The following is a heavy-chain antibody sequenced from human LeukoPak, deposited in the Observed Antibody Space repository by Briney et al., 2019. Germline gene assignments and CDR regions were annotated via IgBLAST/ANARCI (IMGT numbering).Heavy chain of an antibody. Sequence: PGGSLRLSCAASESTFSKFWMHWVRQAPGKGLEWVSCISETSTYIYYADSVKGRFTISRDDASNSVYLQMSSLRAEDTAVYYCARGTSGWYGDYWGQGTLVTVSS. D-gene: IGHD6-19*01. J-gene: IGHJ4*02. CDR1: ESTFSKFW. CDR2: ISETSTYI. V-gene: IGHV3-21*01. CDR3: ARGTSGWYGDY.